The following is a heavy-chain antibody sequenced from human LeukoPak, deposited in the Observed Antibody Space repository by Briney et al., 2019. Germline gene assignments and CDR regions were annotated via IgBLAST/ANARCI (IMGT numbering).Heavy chain of an antibody. CDR3: ARRVDTGMFTELDY. D-gene: IGHD5-18*01. Sequence: GGSLRLSCAASGFTFSSYAMSWVRQAPGKGLEWVSTTSDNAGSTRYADSVKGRFTISRDNAKNSLYLQMNSLRAEDTAVYYCARRVDTGMFTELDYWGQGTLVTVSS. CDR1: GFTFSSYA. J-gene: IGHJ4*02. V-gene: IGHV3-23*01. CDR2: TSDNAGST.